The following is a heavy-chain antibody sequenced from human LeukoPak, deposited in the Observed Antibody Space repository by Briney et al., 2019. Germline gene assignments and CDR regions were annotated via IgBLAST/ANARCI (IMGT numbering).Heavy chain of an antibody. D-gene: IGHD7-27*01. CDR2: INSDGSSTRYADSVKGRIT. Sequence: GGSLRLSCAASGFTFSSYWMHWVRQAPGKGLVWVSRINSDGSSTRYADSVKGRITRSADSVKGRITISRDNAKNTLYLQMSSLRAEDTAVYYCTRSTGDRSFFDYWGQGTLVTVSS. V-gene: IGHV3-74*01. CDR3: TRSTGDRSFFDY. CDR1: GFTFSSYW. J-gene: IGHJ4*02.